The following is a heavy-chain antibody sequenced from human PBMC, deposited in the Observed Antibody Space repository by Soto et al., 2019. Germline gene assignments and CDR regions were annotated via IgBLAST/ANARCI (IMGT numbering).Heavy chain of an antibody. J-gene: IGHJ5*02. CDR2: IYYSGST. V-gene: IGHV4-39*01. CDR1: GGSISSSSYY. Sequence: SQTLSLTCTVSGGSISSSSYYWGWIRQPPGKGLEWIGSIYYSGSTYYNPSLKSRVTISVDTSKNHFSLKLSSVTAADTAVYYCARRNRTNLYYDFWSGNWFDPWGQGTLVTVSS. D-gene: IGHD3-3*01. CDR3: ARRNRTNLYYDFWSGNWFDP.